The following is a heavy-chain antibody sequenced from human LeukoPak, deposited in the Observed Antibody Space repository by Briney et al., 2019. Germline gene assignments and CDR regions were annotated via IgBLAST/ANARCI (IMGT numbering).Heavy chain of an antibody. V-gene: IGHV3-7*01. CDR1: GFTFNSYW. CDR2: IRRDGSVE. Sequence: GGSLRLSCAASGFTFNSYWMTWVRQAPGKGLEWVANIRRDGSVEYYVDSVKGRFTISRDNTKNSLYLQMNSLRAEDTAVYYCAREVYGGNPPHWGQGTLVTVSS. CDR3: AREVYGGNPPH. J-gene: IGHJ4*02. D-gene: IGHD4-23*01.